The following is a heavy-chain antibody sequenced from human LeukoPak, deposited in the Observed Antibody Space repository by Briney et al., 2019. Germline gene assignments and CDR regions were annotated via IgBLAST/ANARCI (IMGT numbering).Heavy chain of an antibody. J-gene: IGHJ6*02. CDR2: IKQDGSED. CDR1: GFTFSNYW. Sequence: GGSLRLSCAASGFTFSNYWMSWVRQAPGKGLEWVANIKQDGSEDVYVDSVKGRFTISRDNAKNSLFLQMNTLRAEDTAVYYCARDPYSSTWSYGMDVWGQGTTVTVSS. V-gene: IGHV3-7*05. CDR3: ARDPYSSTWSYGMDV. D-gene: IGHD6-6*01.